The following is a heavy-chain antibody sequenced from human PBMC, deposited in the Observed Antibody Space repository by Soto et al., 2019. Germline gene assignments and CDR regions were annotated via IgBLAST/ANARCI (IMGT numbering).Heavy chain of an antibody. Sequence: ASVKVSCKASGYTVTSYYINWVRQAPGQGLEWMGIINPSGGNTGYAQKFQGRVTMTRDTSTSTVYMELSSLRSEDTAVYYCARGMGPYYYGSGRYYNGGKDAMDVWGQGTTVTVS. D-gene: IGHD3-10*01. CDR1: GYTVTSYY. CDR3: ARGMGPYYYGSGRYYNGGKDAMDV. V-gene: IGHV1-46*01. J-gene: IGHJ6*02. CDR2: INPSGGNT.